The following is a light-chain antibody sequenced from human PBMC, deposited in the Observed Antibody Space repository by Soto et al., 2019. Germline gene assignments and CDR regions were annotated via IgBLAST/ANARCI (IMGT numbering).Light chain of an antibody. J-gene: IGKJ5*01. Sequence: VQMTRSPSSLSASVGDRVTITCLASQTISSYLHRYHQKLFKAPKLLTYVASSLQCGVPSSVTVSRSGTDFTLSIGTLQPDDCATYHCQQSYSSPNTIRQGTRLEIK. CDR1: QTISSY. V-gene: IGKV1-39*01. CDR2: VAS. CDR3: QQSYSSPNT.